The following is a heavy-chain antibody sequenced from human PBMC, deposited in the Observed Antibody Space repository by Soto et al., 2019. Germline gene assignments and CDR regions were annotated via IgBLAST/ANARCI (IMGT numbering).Heavy chain of an antibody. V-gene: IGHV3-30*18. CDR2: ISFDGSNK. D-gene: IGHD3-10*01. CDR1: GFIFSSYG. CDR3: AKALYGSGTDYYFGMDV. J-gene: IGHJ6*02. Sequence: GGSLRLSCAASGFIFSSYGMHWVRQAPGKGLEWVAVISFDGSNKFYADSVKGRFTISRDNSNNTVYLQMNSLRAEDTAVYYCAKALYGSGTDYYFGMDVWGQGTTVTVSS.